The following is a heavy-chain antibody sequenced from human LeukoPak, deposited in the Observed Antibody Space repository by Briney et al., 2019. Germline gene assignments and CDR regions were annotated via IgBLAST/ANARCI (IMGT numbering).Heavy chain of an antibody. CDR3: AKDVAGGYYPYYYYYGMDV. D-gene: IGHD3-3*01. J-gene: IGHJ6*02. V-gene: IGHV3-30*18. CDR1: GFTFSTYG. Sequence: GGSLRLSCAASGFTFSTYGMHWVRQAPGKGLEWVAVISYDGSNKYYADSVKGRFTISRDNSKNTLYLQMNSLRAEDTAVHYCAKDVAGGYYPYYYYYGMDVWGQGTTVTVSS. CDR2: ISYDGSNK.